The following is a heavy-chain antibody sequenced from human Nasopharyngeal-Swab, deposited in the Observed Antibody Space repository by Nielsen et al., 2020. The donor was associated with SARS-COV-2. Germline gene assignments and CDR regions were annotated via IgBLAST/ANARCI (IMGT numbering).Heavy chain of an antibody. J-gene: IGHJ4*02. V-gene: IGHV1-69*01. D-gene: IGHD3-22*01. Sequence: WVRPAPGQGLEWMGGIIPIFGTANYAQKFQGGVTITADESTRTAYMELSSLRSEDTAMYYCAREGAHYYDSSGYFSHDYWGQGTLVTVSS. CDR3: AREGAHYYDSSGYFSHDY. CDR2: IIPIFGTA.